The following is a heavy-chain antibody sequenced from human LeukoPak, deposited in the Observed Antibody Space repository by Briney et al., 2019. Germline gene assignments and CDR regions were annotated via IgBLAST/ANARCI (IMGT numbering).Heavy chain of an antibody. D-gene: IGHD5-12*01. J-gene: IGHJ6*04. CDR3: ARGRWLRLAYYYGMDV. CDR1: GGSFSGYY. V-gene: IGHV4-34*01. Sequence: SSETLSLTCAVYGGSFSGYYWSWIRQPPGKGLEWIGEINHGRSTNYNPSLKSRVTISVDTSKNQFSLKLSSVTAADTAVYYCARGRWLRLAYYYGMDVWGKGTTVTVSS. CDR2: INHGRST.